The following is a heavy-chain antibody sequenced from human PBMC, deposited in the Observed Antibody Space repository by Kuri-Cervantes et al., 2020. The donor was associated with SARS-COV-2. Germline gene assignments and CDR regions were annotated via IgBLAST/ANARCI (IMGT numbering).Heavy chain of an antibody. J-gene: IGHJ4*02. D-gene: IGHD3-16*01. CDR3: TTVLLGAHDH. CDR2: ISSSSSYI. CDR1: GFTFSSYS. V-gene: IGHV3-21*01. Sequence: GGSLRLSCAASGFTFSSYSMNWVRQAPGKGLEWVSSISSSSSYIYYADSVKGRFTISRDNAKNSLYLQMKSLRAEDTAVYYCTTVLLGAHDHWGQGTLVTVSS.